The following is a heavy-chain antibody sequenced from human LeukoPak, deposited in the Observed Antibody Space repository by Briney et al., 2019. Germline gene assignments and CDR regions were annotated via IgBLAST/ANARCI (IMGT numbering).Heavy chain of an antibody. CDR3: ARAREAATPFWDYYYYYYMDV. J-gene: IGHJ6*03. CDR2: TYYRSKWYN. Sequence: SQTLSLTCAISGDSVSSNSAAWNWIRQSPSRGLEWLGRTYYRSKWYNDYAVSVKSRITINPDTSKNQFSLQLNSVTPEDTAVYYCARAREAATPFWDYYYYYYMDVWGKGTTVTISS. CDR1: GDSVSSNSAA. D-gene: IGHD2-15*01. V-gene: IGHV6-1*01.